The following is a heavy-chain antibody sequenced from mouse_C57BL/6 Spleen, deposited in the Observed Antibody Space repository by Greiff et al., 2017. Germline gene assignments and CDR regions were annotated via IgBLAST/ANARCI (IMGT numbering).Heavy chain of an antibody. CDR3: ASYGSRYFDV. Sequence: EVQVVESGGGLVKPGGSLKLSCAASGFTFSDSGMHWVRQAPEKGLAWVAYISSGSSTIYYADTVKGRFTIARDNAKNTLFLQMTSLRSEDTAMYYCASYGSRYFDVWGTGTTGTVSA. J-gene: IGHJ1*03. V-gene: IGHV5-17*01. D-gene: IGHD1-1*01. CDR2: ISSGSSTI. CDR1: GFTFSDSG.